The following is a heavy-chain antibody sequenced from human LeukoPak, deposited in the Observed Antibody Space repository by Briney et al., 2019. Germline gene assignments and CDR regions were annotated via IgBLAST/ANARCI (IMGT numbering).Heavy chain of an antibody. V-gene: IGHV4-39*07. CDR3: ASSTDYDFWSGYLGYYYGMDV. Sequence: SETLSLTCTVSAGSVSSSSYHWGYVRQPPGKGLEWIGCINYSGSTYYNPSLKSRVTISVDTSKNQFSVNLRSVTAAETAVYYCASSTDYDFWSGYLGYYYGMDVWGQGTTVTVSS. CDR2: INYSGST. CDR1: AGSVSSSSYH. J-gene: IGHJ6*02. D-gene: IGHD3-3*01.